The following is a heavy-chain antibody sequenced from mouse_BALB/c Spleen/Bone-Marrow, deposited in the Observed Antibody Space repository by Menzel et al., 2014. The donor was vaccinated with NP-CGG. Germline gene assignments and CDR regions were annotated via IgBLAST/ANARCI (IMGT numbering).Heavy chain of an antibody. CDR2: IFPGNGST. V-gene: IGHV1-77*01. Sequence: VQLQQSGAELVKPGASVKLSCKASGYTFTNYDINWVRQRPEQGLEWIGWIFPGNGSTNYNEKFKGKATLTTDKSSSTAYMQLSRLTSEDSAVYFCARSNSISTATDYWGRGTTLTVSS. CDR1: GYTFTNYD. CDR3: ARSNSISTATDY. J-gene: IGHJ2*01. D-gene: IGHD1-2*01.